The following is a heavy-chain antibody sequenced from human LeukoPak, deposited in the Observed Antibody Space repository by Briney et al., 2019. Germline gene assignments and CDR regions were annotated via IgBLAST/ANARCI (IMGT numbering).Heavy chain of an antibody. Sequence: GASVKVSCKASGYTFTGQYMHWVRQAPGQGLEWMGWINPNSGATDYAQKFQGRVALTRDTSINTVYMELSSLRYDDTAVYYCARDRSVRGTTTRWFDPWGQGTLVTVSS. CDR3: ARDRSVRGTTTRWFDP. D-gene: IGHD3-10*01. CDR2: INPNSGAT. V-gene: IGHV1-2*02. CDR1: GYTFTGQY. J-gene: IGHJ5*02.